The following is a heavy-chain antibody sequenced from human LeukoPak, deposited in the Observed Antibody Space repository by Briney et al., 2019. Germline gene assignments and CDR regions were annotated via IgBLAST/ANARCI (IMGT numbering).Heavy chain of an antibody. V-gene: IGHV4-4*07. Sequence: PSETLSLTCTVSGGSISSYYWSWIRQPAGKGLEWIGRIYTSGSTNYNPSLKSRVTMSVDTSKNQFSLKLSSVTAADTAVYYCARGGGGSRRTSRGDVGHYGMDVWGQGTTVTVSS. CDR2: IYTSGST. D-gene: IGHD3-10*01. CDR3: ARGGGGSRRTSRGDVGHYGMDV. J-gene: IGHJ6*02. CDR1: GGSISSYY.